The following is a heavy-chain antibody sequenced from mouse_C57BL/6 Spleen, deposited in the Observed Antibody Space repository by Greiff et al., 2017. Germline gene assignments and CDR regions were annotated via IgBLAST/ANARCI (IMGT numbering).Heavy chain of an antibody. D-gene: IGHD1-1*01. CDR1: GYTFTSYW. J-gene: IGHJ2*01. CDR2: IHPNSGST. Sequence: QVQLQQPGAELVKPGASVKLSCKASGYTFTSYWMHWVKQRPGQGLEWIGMIHPNSGSTNYNEKFKSKATLTVDKSSSTAYMQLSSLTSEDSAVYYCARIRLGYGSSDYWGQGTTLTVSS. CDR3: ARIRLGYGSSDY. V-gene: IGHV1-64*01.